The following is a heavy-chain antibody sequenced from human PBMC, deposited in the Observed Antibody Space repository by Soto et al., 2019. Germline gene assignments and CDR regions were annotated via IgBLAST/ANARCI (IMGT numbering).Heavy chain of an antibody. D-gene: IGHD2-2*01. CDR2: IYHSGST. V-gene: IGHV4-30-2*01. CDR3: ARVPDR. Sequence: PSETLSLPCGVSGGSISSGGYSWSWIRQPPGKGLGWIGYIYHSGSTYYNPSLKSRVTISVDRSKNQFSLKLSSVTAADTAVYYCARVPDRWGQGTLVTVSS. J-gene: IGHJ5*02. CDR1: GGSISSGGYS.